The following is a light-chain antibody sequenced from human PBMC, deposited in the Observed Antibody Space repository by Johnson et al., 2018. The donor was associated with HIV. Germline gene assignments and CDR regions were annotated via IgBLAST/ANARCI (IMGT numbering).Light chain of an antibody. V-gene: IGLV1-51*01. Sequence: QSVLTQPPSVSAAPGQKVTISCSGSSSNIGNNYVSWYQQLPGTAPKLLIYDNNKRPSGIPDRFSGSKSGTSATLGITGLQTGDEAHYYCETWDRSLSGVFGTGTKATFL. CDR1: SSNIGNNY. CDR3: ETWDRSLSGV. CDR2: DNN. J-gene: IGLJ1*01.